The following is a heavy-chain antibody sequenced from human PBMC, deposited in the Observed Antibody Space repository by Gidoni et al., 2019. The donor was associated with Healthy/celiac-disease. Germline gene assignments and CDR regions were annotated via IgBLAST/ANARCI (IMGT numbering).Heavy chain of an antibody. V-gene: IGHV3-49*05. D-gene: IGHD5-12*01. CDR2: IRSKAYDGTT. CDR1: GFTFGAYA. J-gene: IGHJ4*02. Sequence: EVQLVESGGGLVKPGRSLRLSCTASGFTFGAYAMSWFRQAPGKGLEWVGFIRSKAYDGTTEYAASVKGRFTISRDDSKSIAYLQMNSLKTEDTAVYYCTQCRRWLHTTYDYWGQGTLVTVSS. CDR3: TQCRRWLHTTYDY.